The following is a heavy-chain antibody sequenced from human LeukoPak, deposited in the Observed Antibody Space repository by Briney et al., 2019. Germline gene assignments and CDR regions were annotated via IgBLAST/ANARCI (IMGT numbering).Heavy chain of an antibody. CDR1: GFTFSSYW. Sequence: PGGSLRLSCAASGFTFSSYWMSWVRQAPGKGLEWVANIKQDGSEKYYVDSVKGRFTISRDNAKNSLYLQMNSLRAEDTAVYYCARAVRDGYNWGWVYYYYYMDVWGKGTTVTVSS. CDR3: ARAVRDGYNWGWVYYYYYMDV. J-gene: IGHJ6*03. CDR2: IKQDGSEK. V-gene: IGHV3-7*01. D-gene: IGHD5-24*01.